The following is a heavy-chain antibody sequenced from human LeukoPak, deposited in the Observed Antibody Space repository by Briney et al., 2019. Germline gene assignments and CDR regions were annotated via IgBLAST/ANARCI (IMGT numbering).Heavy chain of an antibody. CDR3: ARGSNWNDGSNYYYYMDV. CDR2: IIPIFGTA. D-gene: IGHD1-1*01. CDR1: GGTFSSYA. J-gene: IGHJ6*03. Sequence: ASVKVSCKASGGTFSSYAISWVRQAPGQGLEWMGGIIPIFGTANYAQKFQGRVTITADESTSTAYMELRSLRSDDTAVYYCARGSNWNDGSNYYYYMDVWGKGTTVTIS. V-gene: IGHV1-69*13.